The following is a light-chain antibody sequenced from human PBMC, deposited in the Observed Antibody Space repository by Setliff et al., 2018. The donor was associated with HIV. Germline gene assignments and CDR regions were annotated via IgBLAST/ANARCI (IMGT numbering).Light chain of an antibody. J-gene: IGLJ1*01. CDR3: QSYDSSLSGFV. CDR2: DNN. V-gene: IGLV1-40*01. Sequence: QSVLTQLPSVSGAPGQRVTISCTGSSSNIGTGYDVHWYQQLPGTAPKLLIHDNNNRPSGVPDRFSGSKSGTSASLAITGLQAEDEADYYCQSYDSSLSGFVFGSGTKV. CDR1: SSNIGTGYD.